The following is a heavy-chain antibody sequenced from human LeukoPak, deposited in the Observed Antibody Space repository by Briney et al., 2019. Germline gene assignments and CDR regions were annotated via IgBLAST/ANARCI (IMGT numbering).Heavy chain of an antibody. D-gene: IGHD3-10*01. CDR2: ISYDGSNK. V-gene: IGHV3-30*04. CDR3: ARDAEMVRGVIWDYYYYGMDD. CDR1: GFTFSSYA. Sequence: PGGSLRLSCAASGFTFSSYAMHWVRQAPGKGLEWVAVISYDGSNKYYADSVKGRFTISRDNSKNTLYLQMNSLRAEDTAVYYCARDAEMVRGVIWDYYYYGMDDWGKGTTVTVSS. J-gene: IGHJ6*04.